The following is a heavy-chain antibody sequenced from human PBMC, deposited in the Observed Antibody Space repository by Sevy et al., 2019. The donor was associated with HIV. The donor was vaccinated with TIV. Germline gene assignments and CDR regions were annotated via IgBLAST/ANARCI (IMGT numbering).Heavy chain of an antibody. J-gene: IGHJ4*02. CDR2: ISYDGSNK. V-gene: IGHV3-30*04. Sequence: GGSLRLSCAASGFTFSSYAMHWVRQAPGKGLEWVAVISYDGSNKYYADSVKGRFTISRDNSKNTLYLQMNSLRAEDTAVYYCAKDAALIVLDVWGQGTLVTVSS. D-gene: IGHD2-8*02. CDR3: AKDAALIVLDV. CDR1: GFTFSSYA.